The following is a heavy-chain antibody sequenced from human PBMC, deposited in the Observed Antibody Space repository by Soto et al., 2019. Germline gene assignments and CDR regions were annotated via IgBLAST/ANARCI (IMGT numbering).Heavy chain of an antibody. D-gene: IGHD3-16*01. CDR1: GFTISNSA. Sequence: EVQVLESGGGLVQPGGSLRLSCEASGFTISNSAMAWVRQAPGQGLEWVSAMDGGSTNTHYADSVQGRFTISRDSSKNSLFLQMDSLRADDTALYYCAKDIWGYSFDLWGRGTLVTVSS. J-gene: IGHJ2*01. CDR3: AKDIWGYSFDL. CDR2: MDGGSTNT. V-gene: IGHV3-23*01.